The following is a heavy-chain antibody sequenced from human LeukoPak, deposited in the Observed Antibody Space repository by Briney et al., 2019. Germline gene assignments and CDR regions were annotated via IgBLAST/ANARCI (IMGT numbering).Heavy chain of an antibody. CDR1: GFTFSSYA. J-gene: IGHJ6*03. V-gene: IGHV3-23*01. CDR3: AKDPKDYYYMDV. Sequence: PGGSLRLSCAASGFTFSSYAMSWVRQGLGKGLNWVSAVSGGGGSTDEADSVWGRFTISRDNSKNTLYLQMNSLRAEDTAVYYCAKDPKDYYYMDVWGKGTTVTVSS. CDR2: VSGGGGST.